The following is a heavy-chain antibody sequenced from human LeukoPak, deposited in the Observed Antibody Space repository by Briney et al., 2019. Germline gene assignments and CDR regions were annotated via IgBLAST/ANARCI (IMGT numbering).Heavy chain of an antibody. Sequence: GWSLRLSCVASGFSFRDYWMSWVRQAPGEGLEWLANIKQDGSAKFYGDSVKGRFNVSRDNAQNSLFLQLNIRRADDTGVYFCARGGRAAALLRPVDDWGQGTLVTVSS. CDR1: GFSFRDYW. CDR3: ARGGRAAALLRPVDD. CDR2: IKQDGSAK. D-gene: IGHD6-13*01. J-gene: IGHJ4*02. V-gene: IGHV3-7*01.